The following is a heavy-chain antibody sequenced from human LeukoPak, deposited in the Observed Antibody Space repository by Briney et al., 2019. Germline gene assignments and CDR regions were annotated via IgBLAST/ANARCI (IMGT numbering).Heavy chain of an antibody. J-gene: IGHJ4*02. CDR1: GGSISSYY. CDR3: ARGGRQVPYYFDY. Sequence: PSETLSLTCSVSGGSISSYYWSWIRQPPGKGLEWIGYIYYSGSTNYNPSLKSRVTISVDTSKNQFSLKLSSVTAADTAVYYCARGGRQVPYYFDYWGQGTLVTVSS. CDR2: IYYSGST. V-gene: IGHV4-59*01. D-gene: IGHD6-19*01.